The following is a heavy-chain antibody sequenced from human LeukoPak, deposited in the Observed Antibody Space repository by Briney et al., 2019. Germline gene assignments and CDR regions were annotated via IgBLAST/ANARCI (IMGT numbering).Heavy chain of an antibody. CDR1: GFTFDDYG. D-gene: IGHD3-10*01. V-gene: IGHV3-20*04. Sequence: GGSLRLSCAASGFTFDDYGMSWVRQAPGKGLEWVSGINWNGGSTGYADSVKGRFTISRDDAKNSLYLQMNSLRAEDTAVYYCARLPELPGFGDYWGQGTLVTVSS. CDR2: INWNGGST. CDR3: ARLPELPGFGDY. J-gene: IGHJ4*02.